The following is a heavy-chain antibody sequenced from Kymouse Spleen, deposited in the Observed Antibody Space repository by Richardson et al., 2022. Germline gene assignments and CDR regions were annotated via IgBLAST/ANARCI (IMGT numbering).Heavy chain of an antibody. Sequence: QLQLQESGPGLVKPSETLSLTCTVSGGSISSSSYYWGWIRQPPGKGLEWIGSIYYSGSTYYNPSLKSRVTISVDTSKNQFSLKLSSVTAADTAVYYCARHEAVAGTTDYYYGMDVWGQGTTVTVSS. V-gene: IGHV4-39*01. J-gene: IGHJ6*02. CDR2: IYYSGST. CDR3: ARHEAVAGTTDYYYGMDV. CDR1: GGSISSSSYY. D-gene: IGHD6-19*01.